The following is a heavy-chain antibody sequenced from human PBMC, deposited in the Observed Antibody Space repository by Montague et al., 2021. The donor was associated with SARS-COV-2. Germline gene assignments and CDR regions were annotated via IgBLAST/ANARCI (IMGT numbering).Heavy chain of an antibody. CDR1: CFPFTSYS. CDR2: ISSDGSYK. Sequence: LSFSSSCFPFTSYSMNWVRQAPGKGLEALSVISSDGSYKYYADSVKGRFTISRDNSRNTLYLQMNSLRPEDTAVYYCARDLLRHKGGFDSWGQGTLVTVSS. V-gene: IGHV3-30-3*01. D-gene: IGHD2/OR15-2a*01. J-gene: IGHJ4*02. CDR3: ARDLLRHKGGFDS.